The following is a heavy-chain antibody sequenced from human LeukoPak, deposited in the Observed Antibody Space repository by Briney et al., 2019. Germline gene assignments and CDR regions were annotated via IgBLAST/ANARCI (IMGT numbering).Heavy chain of an antibody. CDR1: GGSFSGYY. J-gene: IGHJ4*02. D-gene: IGHD3-10*01. CDR2: INHSGST. Sequence: SETLSLTCAVYGGSFSGYYWSWIRQPPGKGLEWIGEINHSGSTNYNPSLKSRVTISVDTSKNQFSLKLSSVTAADTAVYYCASGGSGSYYSFPFDYWGQGTLVTVSS. V-gene: IGHV4-34*01. CDR3: ASGGSGSYYSFPFDY.